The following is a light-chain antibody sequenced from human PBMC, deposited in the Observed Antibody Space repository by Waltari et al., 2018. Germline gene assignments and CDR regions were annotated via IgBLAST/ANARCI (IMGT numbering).Light chain of an antibody. CDR1: SGSFSTTSY. J-gene: IGLJ3*02. CDR2: KTN. Sequence: QTVVTQEPSLSVSPGGTVTLTCASSSGSFSTTSYASWYQQTPGQPPRTLVFKTNTRSSGVPDRFSGSILGNKVALTITGAQAEDESDYYCLVYMGSGIWVFGGGTKLTVL. CDR3: LVYMGSGIWV. V-gene: IGLV8-61*01.